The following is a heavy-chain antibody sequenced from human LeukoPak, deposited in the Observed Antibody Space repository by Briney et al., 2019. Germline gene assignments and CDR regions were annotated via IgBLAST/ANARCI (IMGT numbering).Heavy chain of an antibody. CDR2: IVVDSGNT. D-gene: IGHD3-9*01. Sequence: SVKVSCKASGFTFTTSAVQWVRQARGQRLEGIGWIVVDSGNTNYAQKFQERVTITRDMSTSTAYMELSSLRSEDTAMYYCAAGPGNFDWLGQHWGQGSLVTVSS. CDR3: AAGPGNFDWLGQH. V-gene: IGHV1-58*01. CDR1: GFTFTTSA. J-gene: IGHJ1*01.